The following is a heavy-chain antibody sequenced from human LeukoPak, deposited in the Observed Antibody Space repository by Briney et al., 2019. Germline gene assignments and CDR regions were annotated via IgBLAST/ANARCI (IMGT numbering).Heavy chain of an antibody. V-gene: IGHV3-23*01. D-gene: IGHD3-22*01. CDR1: GFTFSSYA. CDR3: AKDAHYYDSSGYYYDY. CDR2: ISGSGGST. J-gene: IGHJ4*02. Sequence: GGSLRLSCAASGFTFSSYAMSWVRQAPGKGLEWVSAISGSGGSTYYADSVKGRFTISRDNSKNTLYPQMNSLRAEDTAVYYCAKDAHYYDSSGYYYDYWGQGTLVTVSS.